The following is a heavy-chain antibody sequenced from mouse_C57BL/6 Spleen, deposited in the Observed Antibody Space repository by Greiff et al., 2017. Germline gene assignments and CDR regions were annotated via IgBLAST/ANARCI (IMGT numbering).Heavy chain of an antibody. CDR3: ARWRSSGYLDY. CDR2: ISYSGSS. V-gene: IGHV3-8*01. D-gene: IGHD3-2*02. CDR1: GYSITSDY. Sequence: EVQLQESGPGLAKPSPTLSLTCSVTGYSITSDYWNWIRKFPGHKLEYIGYISYSGSSSYNPSLKSRISITRDTAKYQYYLQLNSVTTEDTATDYCARWRSSGYLDYWGQGTTLTVSS. J-gene: IGHJ2*01.